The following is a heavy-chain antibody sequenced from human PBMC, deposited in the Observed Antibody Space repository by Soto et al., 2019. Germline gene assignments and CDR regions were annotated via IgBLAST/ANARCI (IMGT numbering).Heavy chain of an antibody. CDR1: GFTFSSYS. J-gene: IGHJ5*02. Sequence: GGSLRLSCAASGFTFSSYSMNWVRQAPGKGLEWVSSISSSSSYIYYADSVKGRFTISRDNAKNSLYLQMNSLRAEDTAVYYCARDSLPYATNWFDPWGQGTLVTVSS. V-gene: IGHV3-21*01. CDR3: ARDSLPYATNWFDP. CDR2: ISSSSSYI. D-gene: IGHD2-2*01.